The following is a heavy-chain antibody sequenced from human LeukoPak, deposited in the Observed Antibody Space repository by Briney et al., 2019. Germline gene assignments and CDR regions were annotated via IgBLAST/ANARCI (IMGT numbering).Heavy chain of an antibody. CDR3: ARRWRSNYVRWFDP. CDR2: IYTSGST. Sequence: PSETLSLTCTVSGGSISSSSYYWSWIRQPAGKGLEWIGRIYTSGSTNYNPSLKSRVTISLDTSKNQFSLKLSSVTAADTAVYYCARRWRSNYVRWFDPWGQGTLVTVSS. CDR1: GGSISSSSYY. V-gene: IGHV4-61*02. J-gene: IGHJ5*02. D-gene: IGHD4-11*01.